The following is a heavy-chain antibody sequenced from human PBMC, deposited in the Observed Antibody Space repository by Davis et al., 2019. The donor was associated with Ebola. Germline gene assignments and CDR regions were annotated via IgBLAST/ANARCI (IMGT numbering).Heavy chain of an antibody. CDR2: IYTNGIT. V-gene: IGHV4-61*09. D-gene: IGHD3-22*01. J-gene: IGHJ4*02. CDR1: GASINSGFFS. CDR3: ARDRQDSRAYGF. Sequence: SETLSLTCNVSGASINSGFFSWSWVRQPAGKGLEWIGHIYTNGITKYNPSLESPVTISLDPSQNQFSLRLKSVTAADTAMYFCARDRQDSRAYGFWGQGTLVTVSS.